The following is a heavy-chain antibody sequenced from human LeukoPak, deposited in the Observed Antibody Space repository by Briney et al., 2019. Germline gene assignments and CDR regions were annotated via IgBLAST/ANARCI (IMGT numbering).Heavy chain of an antibody. Sequence: SQTLSLTCAISGVSVSSDSVAWDWIRQSPSRGLEWLGRTFYRSRWSSEYALSVKGRITFNSDTSKNQISLHLNSVTPEDTAVYYCARGRGSMYGDYAFPLWGQGILVTVSS. CDR3: ARGRGSMYGDYAFPL. CDR1: GVSVSSDSVA. J-gene: IGHJ4*02. V-gene: IGHV6-1*01. CDR2: TFYRSRWSS. D-gene: IGHD4-17*01.